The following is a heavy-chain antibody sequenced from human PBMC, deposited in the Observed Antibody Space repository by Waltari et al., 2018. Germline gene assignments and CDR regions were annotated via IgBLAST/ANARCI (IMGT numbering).Heavy chain of an antibody. CDR1: GGSFSGYY. D-gene: IGHD3-16*02. CDR2: INHSGST. CDR3: AREIPYDYVWGSYRSRYNWFDP. Sequence: QVHLQQWGAGLLKPSETLSLTCAVYGGSFSGYYWSWIRQPPGQGLGGIGEINHSGSTNYNPSLKSRVTISVDTSKNQFSLKLSSVTAADTAVYYCAREIPYDYVWGSYRSRYNWFDPWGQGTLVTVSS. J-gene: IGHJ5*02. V-gene: IGHV4-34*01.